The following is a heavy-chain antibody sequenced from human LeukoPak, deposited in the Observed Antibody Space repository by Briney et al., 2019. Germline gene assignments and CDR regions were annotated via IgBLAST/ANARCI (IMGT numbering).Heavy chain of an antibody. J-gene: IGHJ5*02. Sequence: ASVTVSFTASGYTFTCYYMHWVRQAPGQGLEWVGWINPNSGGTNYAQKFQGWVTMTRDTSISTAYMELSRLRSDDTAVYYCARGRITMVRGVVGAHWLDPWGQGTLVTVSS. CDR3: ARGRITMVRGVVGAHWLDP. D-gene: IGHD3-10*01. CDR2: INPNSGGT. V-gene: IGHV1-2*04. CDR1: GYTFTCYY.